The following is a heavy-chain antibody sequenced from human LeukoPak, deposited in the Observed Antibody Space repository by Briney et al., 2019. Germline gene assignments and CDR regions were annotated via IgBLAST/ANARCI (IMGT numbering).Heavy chain of an antibody. CDR3: ARGRDGDYFDY. V-gene: IGHV3-30-3*01. J-gene: IGHJ4*02. CDR1: GFTCSSYA. D-gene: IGHD4-17*01. CDR2: ISYDGSNK. Sequence: PGGSLRLSCAASGFTCSSYAMHWVRQAPGKGLEWVAVISYDGSNKYYADSVKGRFTISRDNSKNTLYLQMNSLRAEDTAVYYCARGRDGDYFDYWGQGTLVTVSS.